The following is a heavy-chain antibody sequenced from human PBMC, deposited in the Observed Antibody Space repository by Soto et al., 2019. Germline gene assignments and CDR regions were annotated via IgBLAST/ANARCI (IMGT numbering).Heavy chain of an antibody. D-gene: IGHD3-22*01. V-gene: IGHV3-23*01. Sequence: GGSLRLSCAASGFTFSSYAMSWVRQAPGKGLEWVSAISGSGGSTYYADSVKGRFTISRDNSKNTLYLQMNSLRAEDTAVYYCAKDPYDSSGYSYNHFDYWGQGTLVTVSS. J-gene: IGHJ4*02. CDR1: GFTFSSYA. CDR2: ISGSGGST. CDR3: AKDPYDSSGYSYNHFDY.